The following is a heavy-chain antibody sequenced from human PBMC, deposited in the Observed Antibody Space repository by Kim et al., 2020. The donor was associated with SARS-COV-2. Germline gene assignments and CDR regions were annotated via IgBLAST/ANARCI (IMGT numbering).Heavy chain of an antibody. V-gene: IGHV1-69*01. CDR3: ARDYSNCFDY. J-gene: IGHJ4*02. CDR2: TA. D-gene: IGHD4-4*01. Sequence: TANYAQKFQGRVTITADESTSTAYMELSSLRSEDTAVYYCARDYSNCFDYWGQGTLVTVSS.